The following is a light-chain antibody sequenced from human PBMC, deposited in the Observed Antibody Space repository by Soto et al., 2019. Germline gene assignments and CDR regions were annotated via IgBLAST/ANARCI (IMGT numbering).Light chain of an antibody. Sequence: DIRMTQSPSTLSASVGDRVTITCRASQSISSWLAWYQQNPGKAPKLLIYKASSLESGVPSRFSGSVSGTEFTLTISSLQPDDFAAYYCQQCNSYPWTFGQGTKVEIK. CDR1: QSISSW. V-gene: IGKV1-5*03. J-gene: IGKJ1*01. CDR3: QQCNSYPWT. CDR2: KAS.